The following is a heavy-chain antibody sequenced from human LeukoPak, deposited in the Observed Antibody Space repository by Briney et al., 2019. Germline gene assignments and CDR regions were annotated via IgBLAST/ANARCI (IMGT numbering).Heavy chain of an antibody. V-gene: IGHV3-43D*03. D-gene: IGHD6-19*01. CDR2: ISWDGGST. Sequence: GGSLRLSCAASGFTFDDYAMHWVRQAPGKGLEWVSLISWDGGSTYYADSVKGRFTISRDNSKNSLYLQINSLRAEDTAVYYCAKEVKDSSGWYRTETDAFDIWGQGTMVTVSS. CDR3: AKEVKDSSGWYRTETDAFDI. CDR1: GFTFDDYA. J-gene: IGHJ3*02.